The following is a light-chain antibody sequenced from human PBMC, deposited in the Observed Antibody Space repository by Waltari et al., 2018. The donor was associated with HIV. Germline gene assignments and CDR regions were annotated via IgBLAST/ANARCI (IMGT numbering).Light chain of an antibody. CDR1: SSDVGGYSY. CDR2: DVN. CDR3: CSYAGSYKYI. V-gene: IGLV2-11*01. J-gene: IGLJ1*01. Sequence: QSALTQPRSVSGSPGQSVTISCTGTSSDVGGYSYISWYQQHPAKAPKVLIYDVNKRPSGAPDRFSGSKSGNTASLTISGLQAEDEADYYCCSYAGSYKYILGSGTKVTVL.